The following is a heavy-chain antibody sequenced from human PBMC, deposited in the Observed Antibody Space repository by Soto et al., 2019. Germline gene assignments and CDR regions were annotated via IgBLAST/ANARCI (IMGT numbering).Heavy chain of an antibody. CDR2: FSAYNGNT. CDR1: GYTFTSYG. Sequence: QVQLVQSGAEVKKPGASVKVSCKASGYTFTSYGISWVRQAPGQGLEWMGWFSAYNGNTNYAQKLQGRVTMTTDTSTSTAYMQLRSLRSDDTAVYYCARYRDTARPAFYYGMDVWGQGTTVTVSS. CDR3: ARYRDTARPAFYYGMDV. D-gene: IGHD5-18*01. J-gene: IGHJ6*02. V-gene: IGHV1-18*04.